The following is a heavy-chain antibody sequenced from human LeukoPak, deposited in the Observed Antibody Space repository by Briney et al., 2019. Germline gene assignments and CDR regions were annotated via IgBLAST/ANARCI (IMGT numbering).Heavy chain of an antibody. CDR2: ISAYNGNT. D-gene: IGHD7-27*01. CDR3: ARGGVLGIMGHYYYGMDV. Sequence: GASVKVSCKASGYTFTSYGISWVRQAPGQGLEWMGWISAYNGNTNYAQKLQGRVTMTTDTSTSTAYMELRSLRSDDTAVYYCARGGVLGIMGHYYYGMDVWGQGTTVTVSS. CDR1: GYTFTSYG. J-gene: IGHJ6*02. V-gene: IGHV1-18*01.